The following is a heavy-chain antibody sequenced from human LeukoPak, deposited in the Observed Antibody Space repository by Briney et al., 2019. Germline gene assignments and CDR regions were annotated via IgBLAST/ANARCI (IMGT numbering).Heavy chain of an antibody. CDR3: ARVVTAGIRTNWFDP. D-gene: IGHD6-13*01. CDR1: GFTVSSNY. J-gene: IGHJ5*02. V-gene: IGHV3-66*02. CDR2: IYSGGST. Sequence: GGSLRLSCAASGFTVSSNYMSWVRQAPGKGLEWVSVIYSGGSTYYADSVKRPFTISRDNSKNTLYLQMNSLRAEDTAVYYCARVVTAGIRTNWFDPWGQGTLVTVSS.